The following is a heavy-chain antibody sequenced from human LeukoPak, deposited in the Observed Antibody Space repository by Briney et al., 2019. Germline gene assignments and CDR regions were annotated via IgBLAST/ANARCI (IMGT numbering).Heavy chain of an antibody. V-gene: IGHV3-23*01. CDR3: ARANSGPIDY. Sequence: GGSLRLSCAASGFTFSNYAMSWVRQAPGKGLEWVSVISGSGGRTYYADSVKGRFTISRDNSRNTVYLQMTSLRAEDTAVYYCARANSGPIDYWGQGTLVTVSS. CDR2: ISGSGGRT. CDR1: GFTFSNYA. D-gene: IGHD5-12*01. J-gene: IGHJ4*02.